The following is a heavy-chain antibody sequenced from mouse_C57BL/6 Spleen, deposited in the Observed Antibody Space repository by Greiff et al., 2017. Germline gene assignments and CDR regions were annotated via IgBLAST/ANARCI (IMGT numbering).Heavy chain of an antibody. J-gene: IGHJ4*01. D-gene: IGHD1-1*01. CDR2: IDPEDGET. Sequence: DVKLVESGAELVKPGASVKLSCTASGFNIKDYYMHWVKQRTEQGLEWIGRIDPEDGETKYAPKFQGKATITADTSSNTAYLQLSSLTSEDTAVYYCARGDGSSYYAMDYWGQGTSVTVSS. CDR3: ARGDGSSYYAMDY. V-gene: IGHV14-2*01. CDR1: GFNIKDYY.